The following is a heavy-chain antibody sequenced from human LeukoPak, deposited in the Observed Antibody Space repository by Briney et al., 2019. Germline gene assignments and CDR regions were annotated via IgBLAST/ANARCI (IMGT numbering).Heavy chain of an antibody. Sequence: SVKVSCKASGDTFSTYAISWVRQAPGQGLEWMGGIIPVYGTPNYAQKFQGRVTITADESTSTAYMELSSLRSEDTAVYYCASGDYDYYYYGMDVWGQGTTVTVSS. CDR2: IIPVYGTP. J-gene: IGHJ6*02. CDR1: GDTFSTYA. D-gene: IGHD4-17*01. CDR3: ASGDYDYYYYGMDV. V-gene: IGHV1-69*01.